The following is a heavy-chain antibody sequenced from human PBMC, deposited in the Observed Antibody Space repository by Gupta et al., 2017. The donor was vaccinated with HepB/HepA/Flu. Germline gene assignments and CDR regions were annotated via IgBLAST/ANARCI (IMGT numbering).Heavy chain of an antibody. V-gene: IGHV1-69*01. Sequence: QVQLVQSGAEVKKPGSSVKVSCKASGGTFSSYAISWVRQAPGQGLGWMGGIIPIFGTANYAQKFQGRVTITADESTSKGYMELSSLRSEDTAVYYCARSKNWDHYYYYYMDGWGKGTTVTVSS. CDR3: ARSKNWDHYYYYYMDG. CDR1: GGTFSSYA. D-gene: IGHD7-27*01. J-gene: IGHJ6*03. CDR2: IIPIFGTA.